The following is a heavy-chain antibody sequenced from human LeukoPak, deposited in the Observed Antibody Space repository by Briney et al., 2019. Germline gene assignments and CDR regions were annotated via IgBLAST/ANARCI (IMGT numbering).Heavy chain of an antibody. Sequence: GESLKISCRGSGYSFFAYWIAWVRQMPGKGLEYMGIIYPDDSRARYSPSFQCQVTISVDMSISTAYLQWSSLKASDTAIYFCARFSGPTFAHNRFDPWGQGTLVTVSS. CDR1: GYSFFAYW. D-gene: IGHD2/OR15-2a*01. CDR3: ARFSGPTFAHNRFDP. V-gene: IGHV5-51*01. J-gene: IGHJ5*02. CDR2: IYPDDSRA.